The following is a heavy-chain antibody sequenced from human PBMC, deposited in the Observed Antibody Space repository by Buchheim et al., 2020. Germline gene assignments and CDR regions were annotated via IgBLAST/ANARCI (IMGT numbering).Heavy chain of an antibody. CDR2: ISYTEST. CDR1: SGSVGSRTYH. V-gene: IGHV4-61*01. Sequence: QVQLQESGPGLVKPSQTLSLTCTVSSGSVGSRTYHWSWIRQPPGKGLEWIGHISYTESTNYSPSLKSRATISVDMSKNQFSLKLTSMTAADTAVYYCARDRAGDYDIMTGTHFYGMDVWGQGTT. CDR3: ARDRAGDYDIMTGTHFYGMDV. D-gene: IGHD3-9*01. J-gene: IGHJ6*02.